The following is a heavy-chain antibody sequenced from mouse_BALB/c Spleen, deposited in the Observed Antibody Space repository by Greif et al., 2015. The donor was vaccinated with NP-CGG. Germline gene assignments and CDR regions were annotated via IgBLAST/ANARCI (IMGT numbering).Heavy chain of an antibody. Sequence: LQQSGSELVRPGASVKLSCKASGYTFTSYWMHWVKQRHGQGLEWIGNIYPGSGSTNYDEKFKSKGTLTVDTSSSIAYMHPSRLTSEDSAVYYCTRAGDYGSYCYFDVWGAGTTVTVSS. CDR2: IYPGSGST. D-gene: IGHD2-4*01. CDR1: GYTFTSYW. CDR3: TRAGDYGSYCYFDV. J-gene: IGHJ1*01. V-gene: IGHV1S22*01.